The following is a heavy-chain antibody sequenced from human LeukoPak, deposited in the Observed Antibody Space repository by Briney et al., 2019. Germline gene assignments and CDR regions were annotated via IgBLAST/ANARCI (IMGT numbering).Heavy chain of an antibody. CDR2: INHSGST. V-gene: IGHV4-34*01. J-gene: IGHJ3*02. D-gene: IGHD3-3*01. Sequence: SETLSLTCAVYGGSFSGYYWSWICQPPGKGLEWIGEINHSGSTNYNPSLKSRVTISVDTSKNQFSLKLSSVTAADTAVYYCAKLRRTYDFWSGYDAFDIWGQGTMVTVSS. CDR3: AKLRRTYDFWSGYDAFDI. CDR1: GGSFSGYY.